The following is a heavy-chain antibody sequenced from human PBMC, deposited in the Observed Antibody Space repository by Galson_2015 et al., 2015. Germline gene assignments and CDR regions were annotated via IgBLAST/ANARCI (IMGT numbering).Heavy chain of an antibody. J-gene: IGHJ6*02. CDR1: GYTFTSYG. CDR2: ISAYNGNT. CDR3: ARDRWWVRGVPFYYGMDV. V-gene: IGHV1-18*04. Sequence: SVKVSCKASGYTFTSYGISWVRQAPGQGLEWMGWISAYNGNTNYAQKLQGRVTMTTDTSTSTAYMELRSLRSDDTAVYYCARDRWWVRGVPFYYGMDVWGQGTTVTVSS. D-gene: IGHD3-10*01.